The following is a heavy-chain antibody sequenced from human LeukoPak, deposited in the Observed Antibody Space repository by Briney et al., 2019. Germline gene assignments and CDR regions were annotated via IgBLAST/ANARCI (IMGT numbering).Heavy chain of an antibody. CDR2: IYYSGST. CDR1: GGSISSSSYY. V-gene: IGHV4-39*07. Sequence: PSETLSLTCTVSGGSISSSSYYWGWIRQPPGKGLEWIGSIYYSGSTYYNPSLKSRVTMSVDTSKNQFSLKLSSVTAADTAVYYCARLVGGYCGGDCDAFDIWGQGTMVTVSS. J-gene: IGHJ3*02. CDR3: ARLVGGYCGGDCDAFDI. D-gene: IGHD2-21*02.